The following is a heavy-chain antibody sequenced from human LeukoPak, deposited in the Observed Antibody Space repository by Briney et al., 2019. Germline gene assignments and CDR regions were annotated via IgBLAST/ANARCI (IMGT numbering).Heavy chain of an antibody. CDR1: GGSISSYY. CDR3: ARAYSSSSATLGY. Sequence: SETLSLTCTVSGGSISSYYWSWIRQPPGKGLEWIANIHYTGKTNYNPSLKGRVSISVDTSKNQFSLKLNSVTAADTAIYYCARAYSSSSATLGYWGQGTQVTVSS. V-gene: IGHV4-59*01. J-gene: IGHJ4*02. D-gene: IGHD6-6*01. CDR2: IHYTGKT.